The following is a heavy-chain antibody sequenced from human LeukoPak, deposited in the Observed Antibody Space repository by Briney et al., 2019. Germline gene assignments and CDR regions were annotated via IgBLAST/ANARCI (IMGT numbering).Heavy chain of an antibody. V-gene: IGHV3-11*01. CDR1: GFALSDYY. D-gene: IGHD1-26*01. Sequence: GGSLRLSCAASGFALSDYYMSWIRQAPGKGLEWVSYISSSGSTIYYADSVKGRFTISRDNAKNSLYLQMNSLRAEDTAVYYCASSYSGSYFDYWGQGPLVTVSS. J-gene: IGHJ4*02. CDR3: ASSYSGSYFDY. CDR2: ISSSGSTI.